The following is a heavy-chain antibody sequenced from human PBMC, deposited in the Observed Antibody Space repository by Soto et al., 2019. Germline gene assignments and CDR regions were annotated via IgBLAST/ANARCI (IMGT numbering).Heavy chain of an antibody. J-gene: IGHJ4*02. CDR3: VQGGRQWLITSDFSY. D-gene: IGHD6-19*01. CDR1: GFTFSDYA. CDR2: VSHDGRNT. V-gene: IGHV3-30*03. Sequence: VQLVESGGGVVQPGRSLRLSCAASGFTFSDYAMHWVRQAPGKGLEWVAVVSHDGRNTHYADSVKGRFTISRDSSKNTVALEMTSLRAAATAVYYCVQGGRQWLITSDFSYCGQGALVTVSS.